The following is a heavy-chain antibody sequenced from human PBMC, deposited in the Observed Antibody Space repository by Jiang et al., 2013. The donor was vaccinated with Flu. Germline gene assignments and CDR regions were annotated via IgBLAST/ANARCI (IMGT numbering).Heavy chain of an antibody. D-gene: IGHD3-22*01. J-gene: IGHJ4*02. CDR1: GFTFSDYY. CDR2: ISSSGSTI. Sequence: GFTFSDYYMSWIRQAPGKGLEWVSYISSSGSTIYYADSVKGRFTISRDNAKNSLYLQMNSLRAEDTAVYYCARERYYYDSSGYCPDYWGQGTLVTVSS. V-gene: IGHV3-11*04. CDR3: ARERYYYDSSGYCPDY.